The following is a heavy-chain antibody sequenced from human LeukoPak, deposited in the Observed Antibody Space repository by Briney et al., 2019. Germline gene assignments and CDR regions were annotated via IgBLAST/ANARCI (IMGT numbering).Heavy chain of an antibody. CDR3: ARDHPYSYGPDY. V-gene: IGHV1-69*13. J-gene: IGHJ4*02. D-gene: IGHD5-18*01. Sequence: SVKVSCKASGGTFSSYAKSWVRQAPGQGLEWMGGIIPIFGTPNYAQKFQGRVTITADESTSTAYMELSSLRSEDTAVYYCARDHPYSYGPDYWGQGTLVTVSS. CDR1: GGTFSSYA. CDR2: IIPIFGTP.